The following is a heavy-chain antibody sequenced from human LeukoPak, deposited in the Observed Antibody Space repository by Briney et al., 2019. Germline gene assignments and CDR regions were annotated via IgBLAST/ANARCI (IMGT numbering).Heavy chain of an antibody. D-gene: IGHD6-6*01. V-gene: IGHV4-39*01. Sequence: SETLSLTCTVSGGSISSSSYNWGWIRQPPGKGLEWIVSIYYSGSTYYNPSLKSRVTISVDTSKNQFSLKLSSVTAADTAVYYCARPSTKYSSSSGYFQHWGQGTLVTVSS. CDR3: ARPSTKYSSSSGYFQH. CDR1: GGSISSSSYN. J-gene: IGHJ1*01. CDR2: IYYSGST.